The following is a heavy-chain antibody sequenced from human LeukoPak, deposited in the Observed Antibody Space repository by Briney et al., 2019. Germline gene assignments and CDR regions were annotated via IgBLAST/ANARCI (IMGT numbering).Heavy chain of an antibody. D-gene: IGHD6-6*01. CDR3: AREGSLAARGDY. J-gene: IGHJ4*02. CDR1: GFTFSSYS. Sequence: GGSLRLSCAASGFTFSSYSMNWVRQAPGKGLEWVSSISSSSYIYYADSVKGRFTISRDNAKNSLYLQMNSLRAEDTAVYYCAREGSLAARGDYWGQGTLVTVST. CDR2: ISSSSYI. V-gene: IGHV3-21*01.